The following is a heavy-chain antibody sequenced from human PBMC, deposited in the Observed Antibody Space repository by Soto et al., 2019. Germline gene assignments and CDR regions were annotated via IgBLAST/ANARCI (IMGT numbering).Heavy chain of an antibody. CDR2: VSIGGST. CDR3: AKRRGAGGHFDY. J-gene: IGHJ4*01. D-gene: IGHD2-15*01. V-gene: IGHV3-23*01. CDR1: GFTFSSYA. Sequence: EGSLRLSCAASGFTFSSYAMGWVRQGPGKGLEWVAVVSIGGSTHYADSVRGRFTISRDNSKNTLSLQMNSLTAEDTAVYFCAKRRGAGGHFDYWRHGALVTVSS.